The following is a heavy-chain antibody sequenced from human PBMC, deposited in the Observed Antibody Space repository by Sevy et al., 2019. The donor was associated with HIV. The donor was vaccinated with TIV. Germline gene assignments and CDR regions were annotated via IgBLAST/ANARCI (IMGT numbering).Heavy chain of an antibody. CDR1: GFTFSSLA. J-gene: IGHJ4*02. D-gene: IGHD3-10*01. Sequence: GGSLRLSCPASGFTFSSLAMSWVRQAPGKGLEWVSAIRGRGDTTYDTDSVKGRFTISRDNSKNTLYLQMNSLRAEDTALYYCAKDLENAGIDRGYWGQGTLVTVSS. V-gene: IGHV3-23*01. CDR2: IRGRGDTT. CDR3: AKDLENAGIDRGY.